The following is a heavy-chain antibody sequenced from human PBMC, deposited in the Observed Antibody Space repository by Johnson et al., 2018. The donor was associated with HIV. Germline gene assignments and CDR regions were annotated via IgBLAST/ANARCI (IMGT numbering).Heavy chain of an antibody. CDR3: AKDGAAPASYGAFDI. V-gene: IGHV3-30*02. D-gene: IGHD2-8*01. CDR1: GFTFNDYA. CDR2: IRYDGSKK. Sequence: QVQLVESGGGLVQPGGSLRLSCAASGFTFNDYAMHWVRQAPGRGLEWVAFIRYDGSKKYYADSVKGRFTISRDNSKNTLDLQMNSLRAEDTAVYYCAKDGAAPASYGAFDIWGQGTMVTVSS. J-gene: IGHJ3*02.